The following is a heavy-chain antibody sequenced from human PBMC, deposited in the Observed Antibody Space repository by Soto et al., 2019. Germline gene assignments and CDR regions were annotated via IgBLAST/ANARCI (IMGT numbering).Heavy chain of an antibody. J-gene: IGHJ4*02. D-gene: IGHD2-15*01. CDR1: GFTFSSYA. CDR3: AKVGSSLDLVVVVAATLRKTYYFDY. Sequence: GGSLRLSCAASGFTFSSYAMSWVRQAPGKGLEWVSAISGSGGSTYYADSVKGRFTISRDNSKNTLYLQMNSLRAEDTAVYYCAKVGSSLDLVVVVAATLRKTYYFDYWGQGTLVTVSS. CDR2: ISGSGGST. V-gene: IGHV3-23*01.